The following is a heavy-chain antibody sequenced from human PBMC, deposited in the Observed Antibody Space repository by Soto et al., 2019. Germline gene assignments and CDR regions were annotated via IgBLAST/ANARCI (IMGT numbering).Heavy chain of an antibody. J-gene: IGHJ4*02. V-gene: IGHV4-34*01. Sequence: SETLSLTCAVYGGSFSGYYWSWIRQPPGKGLEWIGEINHSGSTNYNPSLKSRVTISVDTSKNQFSLKLSSVTAADTAVYYCARGRTIFGVVIMPDYSGQGTLVTVSS. CDR3: ARGRTIFGVVIMPDY. CDR2: INHSGST. CDR1: GGSFSGYY. D-gene: IGHD3-3*01.